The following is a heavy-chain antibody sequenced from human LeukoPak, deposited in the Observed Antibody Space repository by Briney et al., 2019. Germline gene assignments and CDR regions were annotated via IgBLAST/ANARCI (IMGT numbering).Heavy chain of an antibody. V-gene: IGHV4-59*01. D-gene: IGHD3-9*01. CDR2: IYYSGST. CDR1: GGSISSYY. Sequence: PSETLSLTCTVSGGSISSYYWSWIRQPPGKGLEWIGYIYYSGSTNYNPSLKSRVAISVDTSKNQFSLKLSSVTAADTAVYYCARDSWGSGYKNYFDSWGQGTLVTVSS. CDR3: ARDSWGSGYKNYFDS. J-gene: IGHJ4*02.